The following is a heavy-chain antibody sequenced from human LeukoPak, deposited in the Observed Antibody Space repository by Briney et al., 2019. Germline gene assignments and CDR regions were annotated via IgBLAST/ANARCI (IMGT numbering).Heavy chain of an antibody. V-gene: IGHV1-18*01. CDR2: INTYIGNT. CDR1: GYTFTSHG. D-gene: IGHD5-12*01. Sequence: GASVKVSCKASGYTFTSHGISWVRQAPGQGLEWMGWINTYIGNTNYAQKFQGRVTVTTDTSTSTAYMELRSLRSDDTAVYYCAREGSVWWLPRRIRDDAFDIWGQGTMVTVSS. CDR3: AREGSVWWLPRRIRDDAFDI. J-gene: IGHJ3*02.